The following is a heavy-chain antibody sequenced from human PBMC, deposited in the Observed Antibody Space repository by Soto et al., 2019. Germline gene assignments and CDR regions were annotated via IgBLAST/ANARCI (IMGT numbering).Heavy chain of an antibody. CDR3: AKENGYSSSWFEFDY. Sequence: GGSLRLSCAASGFTFSSYAMSWVRQAPGKGLERVSAISGSGGSTYYADSVKGRFTISRDNSKNTLYLQMNSLRAEDTAVYYFAKENGYSSSWFEFDYWGQGTLVTVSS. J-gene: IGHJ4*02. CDR2: ISGSGGST. V-gene: IGHV3-23*01. D-gene: IGHD6-13*01. CDR1: GFTFSSYA.